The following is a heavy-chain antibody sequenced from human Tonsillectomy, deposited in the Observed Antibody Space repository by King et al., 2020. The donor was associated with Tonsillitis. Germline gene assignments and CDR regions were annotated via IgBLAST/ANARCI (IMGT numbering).Heavy chain of an antibody. CDR3: AKDFRGPDAFDI. D-gene: IGHD3-16*01. J-gene: IGHJ3*02. Sequence: VQLVQSGGGVVQPGRSLRLSCAASGFTFSSYGMHWVRQAPGKGLEWVAVISYDGSNKYYADSVKGRFTISRDNSKNTLYLQMNSLRAEDTAVYYCAKDFRGPDAFDIWGQGTMVTVSS. V-gene: IGHV3-30*18. CDR1: GFTFSSYG. CDR2: ISYDGSNK.